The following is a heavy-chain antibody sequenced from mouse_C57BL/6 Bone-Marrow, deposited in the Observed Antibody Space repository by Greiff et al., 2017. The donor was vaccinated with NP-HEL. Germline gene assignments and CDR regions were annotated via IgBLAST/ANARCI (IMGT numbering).Heavy chain of an antibody. J-gene: IGHJ2*01. Sequence: DVQLQESGAELVRPGASVKLSCTASGFNIKDDYMHWVKQRPEQGLEWIGWIDPENGDTEYASKFQGKATITADTSSNTAYLQLSSLTSEDTAVYYCTKGSNYVDYFDYWGQGTTLTVSS. CDR2: IDPENGDT. CDR1: GFNIKDDY. CDR3: TKGSNYVDYFDY. D-gene: IGHD2-5*01. V-gene: IGHV14-4*01.